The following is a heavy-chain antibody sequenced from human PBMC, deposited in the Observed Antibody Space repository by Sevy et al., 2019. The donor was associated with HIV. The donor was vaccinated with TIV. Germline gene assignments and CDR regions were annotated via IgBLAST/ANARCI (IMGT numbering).Heavy chain of an antibody. CDR2: INPNSGGT. CDR3: ARVVLVLRFYYGSGGYYFFDY. CDR1: GYTFTGYY. J-gene: IGHJ4*02. Sequence: ASVKVSCKASGYTFTGYYMHWVRQAPGQGLEWMGWINPNSGGTNYAQKFQGRVTMTRETSISTAYMELTRLRSDDTAVYYCARVVLVLRFYYGSGGYYFFDYWGQGALVTVSS. D-gene: IGHD3-10*01. V-gene: IGHV1-2*02.